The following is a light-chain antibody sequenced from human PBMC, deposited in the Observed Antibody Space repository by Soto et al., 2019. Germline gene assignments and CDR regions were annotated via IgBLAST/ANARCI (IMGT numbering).Light chain of an antibody. J-gene: IGKJ2*01. CDR3: QQDNNWPPYT. CDR1: QSVSSN. V-gene: IGKV3-15*01. CDR2: GAS. Sequence: EIVMTQSPATLSVSPGERATLSCRASQSVSSNLAWYQQTPGQAPRLLIYGASTRATGIPARFSGSGSGTECTLTIGSLQSEDFAVYYCQQDNNWPPYTFGQGTKLEIK.